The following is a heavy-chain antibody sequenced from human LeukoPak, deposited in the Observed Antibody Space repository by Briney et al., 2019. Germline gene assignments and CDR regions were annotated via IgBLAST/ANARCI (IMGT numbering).Heavy chain of an antibody. V-gene: IGHV1-46*01. CDR2: INPSGGST. J-gene: IGHJ4*02. D-gene: IGHD3-22*01. CDR3: ARAAADSSGYYQSFYYFDY. CDR1: GYTFTSYY. Sequence: ASVKVFCKASGYTFTSYYMHWVRQAPGQGLEWMGIINPSGGSTSYAQKFQGRVTMTRDTSTSTVYMELSSLRSEDTAVYYCARAAADSSGYYQSFYYFDYWGQGTLVTVSS.